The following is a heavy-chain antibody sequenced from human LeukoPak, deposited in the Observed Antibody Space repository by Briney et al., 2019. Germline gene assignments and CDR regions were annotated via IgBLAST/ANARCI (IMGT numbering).Heavy chain of an antibody. CDR2: ISPSGSST. V-gene: IGHV3-21*01. Sequence: KTGGSLRLSCTASGFTFSSFTMNWVRQAPGKGLEWASSISPSGSSTWHADSVKGRFTISRDNAQNSVHLQMTNLRVDDTAVYYCGRDFLGESGAGGPWGQGILVTVSS. CDR1: GFTFSSFT. D-gene: IGHD3-10*01. J-gene: IGHJ5*02. CDR3: GRDFLGESGAGGP.